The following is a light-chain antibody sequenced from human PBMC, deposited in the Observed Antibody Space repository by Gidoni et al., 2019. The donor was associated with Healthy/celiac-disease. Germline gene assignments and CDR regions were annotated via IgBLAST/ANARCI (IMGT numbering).Light chain of an antibody. J-gene: IGKJ1*01. CDR3: MQALQTQWT. CDR2: LGS. V-gene: IGKV2-28*01. CDR1: QSLLHSNGYNY. Sequence: DIVMTQSPLSRPVTPGEPASISCTSSQSLLHSNGYNYLDWYLQKPGQSPQLLIYLGSNRASGVPDRFSGSGAGTDYTLKISRVEAEDVGVYYCMQALQTQWTFGQGTKVEIK.